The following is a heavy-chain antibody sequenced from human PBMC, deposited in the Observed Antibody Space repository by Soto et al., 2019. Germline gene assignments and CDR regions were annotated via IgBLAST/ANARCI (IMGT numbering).Heavy chain of an antibody. CDR3: AKEYGDYDWFDP. CDR2: ISGSGGST. Sequence: GGSLRLSCAASGYTFSSYAMSWVRQAPEKGLEWVSAISGSGGSTYYADSVKGRFTISRDNSKNTLYLQMNSLRAEDTAVYYCAKEYGDYDWFDPWGQGTLVTVSS. V-gene: IGHV3-23*01. CDR1: GYTFSSYA. D-gene: IGHD4-17*01. J-gene: IGHJ5*02.